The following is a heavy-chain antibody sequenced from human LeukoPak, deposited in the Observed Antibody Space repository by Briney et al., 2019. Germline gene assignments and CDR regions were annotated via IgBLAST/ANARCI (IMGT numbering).Heavy chain of an antibody. CDR1: GFTFSSYA. J-gene: IGHJ4*02. Sequence: GGSLRLSCAASGFTFSSYAMHWVRQAPGKGLEWVAVISYDGSNKYYADSVKGRFTISRDNSKNTLYLQMNSLRAEDTAVYYCARELLSSSWTALGYWGQGTLVTVSS. D-gene: IGHD6-13*01. CDR2: ISYDGSNK. V-gene: IGHV3-30*04. CDR3: ARELLSSSWTALGY.